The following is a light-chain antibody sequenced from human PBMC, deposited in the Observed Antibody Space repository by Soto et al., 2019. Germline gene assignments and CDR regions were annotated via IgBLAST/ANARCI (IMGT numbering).Light chain of an antibody. CDR2: NDN. CDR3: ATGDDGLV. V-gene: IGLV1-44*01. CDR1: SSNIGSNP. J-gene: IGLJ2*01. Sequence: QSVLTQPPSASGTTGQRVTISCSGSSSNIGSNPVNWYQHLPGTAPKLLIYNDNQRPSGVPDRFSGSKSGTSASLAISGLQSEDGADYYCATGDDGLVFGGGTQLTVL.